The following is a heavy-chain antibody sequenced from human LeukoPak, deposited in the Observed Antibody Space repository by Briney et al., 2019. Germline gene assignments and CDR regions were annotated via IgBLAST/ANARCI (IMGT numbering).Heavy chain of an antibody. V-gene: IGHV4-4*08. J-gene: IGHJ4*02. D-gene: IGHD5-24*01. Sequence: SETLSLTCTVSGASISSYYWSWIRQPPGKGLEWIAFISNSVSTNYNPSLKSRVTISLDTSRKQLSLRLSSVIAADTAVYYCVATERWLLWDYWGQGTLVTVSS. CDR2: ISNSVST. CDR1: GASISSYY. CDR3: VATERWLLWDY.